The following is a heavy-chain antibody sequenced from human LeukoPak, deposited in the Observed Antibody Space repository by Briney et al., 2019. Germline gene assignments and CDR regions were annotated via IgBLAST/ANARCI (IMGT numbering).Heavy chain of an antibody. V-gene: IGHV3-23*01. Sequence: GGSLRLSCAASGFTYRRYSMNWVRQAPGKGLEWVSMITISGSSTYYADSVKGRFTISRDNSNNILYLQMNSLRTEDTAVYYCAQGYSIGWFPNWGQGSLVSVSS. CDR3: AQGYSIGWFPN. J-gene: IGHJ4*02. D-gene: IGHD5-12*01. CDR2: ITISGSST. CDR1: GFTYRRYS.